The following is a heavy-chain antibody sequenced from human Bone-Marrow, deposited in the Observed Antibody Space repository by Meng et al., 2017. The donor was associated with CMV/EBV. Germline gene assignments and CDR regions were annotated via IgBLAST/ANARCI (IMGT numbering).Heavy chain of an antibody. D-gene: IGHD5-12*01. CDR3: ARDESKWLRSLGY. V-gene: IGHV4-31*03. J-gene: IGHJ4*02. CDR1: GGSISSGGYY. CDR2: VYYSGSA. Sequence: SETLSLTCNVSGGSISSGGYYWSWIRQQPGKGLEWIGYVYYSGSAYYNPSLKSRVSISVDTSNNQFSLKLSSVTAADTAVYYCARDESKWLRSLGYWGQGTLVTVSS.